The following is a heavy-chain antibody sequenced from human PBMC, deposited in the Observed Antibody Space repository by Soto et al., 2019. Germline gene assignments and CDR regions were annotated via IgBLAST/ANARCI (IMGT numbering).Heavy chain of an antibody. V-gene: IGHV4-34*02. CDR2: LIHGGST. J-gene: IGHJ3*02. D-gene: IGHD3-16*01. CDR1: GASLGGFH. CDR3: ARSPLGYDYVRQTWREVGDSFDI. Sequence: QVHLEQWGAGLLRPSETLSLTCAIYGASLGGFHWTWLRQAPGKGLEWIGELIHGGSTNYNPSLKSRAALSLDKSKKQFSLHLMSVTAADTAVYYCARSPLGYDYVRQTWREVGDSFDIWGRGTLVTVSS.